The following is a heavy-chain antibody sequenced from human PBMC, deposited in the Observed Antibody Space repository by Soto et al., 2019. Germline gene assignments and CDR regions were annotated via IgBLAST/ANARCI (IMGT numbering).Heavy chain of an antibody. CDR2: LYWDDDK. Sequence: QITLKESGPTLVKPTQTLTLTCTFSGFSVMSTGAGVGFIRQPPGKALEWLGLLYWDDDKRYSPSLKSRLTITKDTSKNQVVLTMTNMDPVDTATYSCAHRRKAQIVATVFDYWGQGTLVTVSS. CDR3: AHRRKAQIVATVFDY. J-gene: IGHJ4*02. D-gene: IGHD2-21*01. V-gene: IGHV2-5*02. CDR1: GFSVMSTGAG.